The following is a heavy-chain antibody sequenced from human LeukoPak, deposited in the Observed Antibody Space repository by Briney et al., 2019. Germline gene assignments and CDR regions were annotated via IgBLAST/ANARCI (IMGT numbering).Heavy chain of an antibody. CDR2: ISSSGSTI. CDR1: GFTFSDYY. J-gene: IGHJ6*02. CDR3: ARPQPRGDYYGMDV. D-gene: IGHD3-10*01. Sequence: GGSLRLSCAASGFTFSDYYMSWIRQAPGKGLEWVSYISSSGSTIYYADSVKGRFTISRGNAKKSLYLQMNSLRAEDTAVYYCARPQPRGDYYGMDVWGQGTTVTVSS. V-gene: IGHV3-11*01.